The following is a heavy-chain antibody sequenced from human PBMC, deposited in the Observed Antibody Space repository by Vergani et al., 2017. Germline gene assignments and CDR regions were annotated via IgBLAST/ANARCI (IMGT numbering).Heavy chain of an antibody. J-gene: IGHJ4*02. V-gene: IGHV1-69*01. CDR1: GGTFSSYA. D-gene: IGHD1-1*01. CDR2: IIPIFGTA. CDR3: AREGAGGTIVFDY. Sequence: QVQLVQSGAEVKKPGSSVKLSCKASGGTFSSYAISWVRQAPGQGLEWMGGIIPIFGTANYAQEFQGRVTITADESTSTAYMELSSLRSEDTAVYYCAREGAGGTIVFDYWGQGTLVTVSS.